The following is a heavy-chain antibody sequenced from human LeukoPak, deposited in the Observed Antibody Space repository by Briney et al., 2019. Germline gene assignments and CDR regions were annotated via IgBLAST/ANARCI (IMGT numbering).Heavy chain of an antibody. CDR3: TRRRSRWYFDL. V-gene: IGHV4-59*08. Sequence: SETLSLTCTVSGGSISSYYWSWIRQPPGKGLEWIGYIYYSGSTNYNPSLKSRVTISVDTSKNQFSLKLNSVTAADTAVYYCTRRRSRWYFDLWGRGTLVTVSS. J-gene: IGHJ2*01. CDR2: IYYSGST. CDR1: GGSISSYY.